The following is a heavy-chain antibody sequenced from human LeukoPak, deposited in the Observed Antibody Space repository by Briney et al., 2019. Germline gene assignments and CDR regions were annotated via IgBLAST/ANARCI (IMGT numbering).Heavy chain of an antibody. CDR3: AKWDSATASYYYYMDV. Sequence: GGSLRLSCAASGFTVSSNYMSWVRQAPGKGLEWVSGISGSGGSTYYADSVKGRFIISRDNSKNTLYLQMNSLRVEDTAVYYCAKWDSATASYYYYMDVWGKGTTVTVSS. V-gene: IGHV3-23*01. J-gene: IGHJ6*03. CDR1: GFTVSSNY. D-gene: IGHD2-21*02. CDR2: ISGSGGST.